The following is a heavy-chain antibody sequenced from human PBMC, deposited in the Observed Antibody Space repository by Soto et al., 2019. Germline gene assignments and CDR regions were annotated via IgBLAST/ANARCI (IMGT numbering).Heavy chain of an antibody. V-gene: IGHV3-74*01. J-gene: IGHJ3*02. D-gene: IGHD3-22*01. CDR2: INSDGSST. CDR1: GFTFSSYW. CDR3: VRRAQYFDGTGFHAFDI. Sequence: GSLRLSCAASGFTFSSYWMHWVRQAPGKGLVWVSRINSDGSSTSYADSVKGRFTISRDNAKNTLYLQMNSLRAEDTAVYYCVRRAQYFDGTGFHAFDIWGQGTWVTVSS.